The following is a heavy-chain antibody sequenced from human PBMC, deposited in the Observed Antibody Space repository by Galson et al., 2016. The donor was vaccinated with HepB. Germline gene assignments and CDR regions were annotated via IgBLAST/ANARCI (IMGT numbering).Heavy chain of an antibody. V-gene: IGHV3-23*01. J-gene: IGHJ4*02. D-gene: IGHD4-17*01. CDR1: GFSFHNYA. Sequence: SLRLSCAASGFSFHNYAMTWVRQTPGKGLEWISFISGSGSSTFYAASVQGRFSISRDNSNNMLFLEMNSLRADDTALYYCAKTGAFHDYVPHNWGQGTLVSVSS. CDR3: AKTGAFHDYVPHN. CDR2: ISGSGSST.